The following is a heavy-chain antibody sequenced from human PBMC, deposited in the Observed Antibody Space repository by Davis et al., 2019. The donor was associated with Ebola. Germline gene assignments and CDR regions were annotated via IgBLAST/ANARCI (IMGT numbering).Heavy chain of an antibody. J-gene: IGHJ5*02. CDR3: ARGRAVGPHNWFDP. D-gene: IGHD1-26*01. Sequence: SETLSLTCTVSGDSINSNTFYWGWIRQSPGKGLEWIGSIYYGGGTYYNPSLKSRVTISVDTSKNQFSLKLSSVTAADTAVYYCARGRAVGPHNWFDPWGQGTLVTVSS. CDR1: GDSINSNTFY. CDR2: IYYGGGT. V-gene: IGHV4-39*01.